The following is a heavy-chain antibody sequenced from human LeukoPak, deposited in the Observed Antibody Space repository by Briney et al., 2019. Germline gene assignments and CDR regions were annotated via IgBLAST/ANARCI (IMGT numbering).Heavy chain of an antibody. CDR2: MTPTSGDT. CDR3: ARGPPNWGYDY. J-gene: IGHJ4*02. Sequence: XWVRXATGXRXEXMGLMTPTSGDTGYAQKFQDRVTMTRNTSISTAYMELSSLRSDDTAVYYCARGPPNWGYDYWGPGTLVTVSS. D-gene: IGHD7-27*01. V-gene: IGHV1-8*01.